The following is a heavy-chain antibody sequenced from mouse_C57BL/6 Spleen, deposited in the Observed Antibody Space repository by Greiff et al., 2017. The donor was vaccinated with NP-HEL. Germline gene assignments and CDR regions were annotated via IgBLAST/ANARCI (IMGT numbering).Heavy chain of an antibody. CDR3: ARLPPWYFDV. CDR2: ISYDGSN. Sequence: EVQLQESGPGLVKPSQSLSLTCSVTGYSITSGYYWNWIRQFPGNQLEWMGYISYDGSNNYNPSLKNRISITRDTSKNQFFLKLNSVTTEDTATYYCARLPPWYFDVWGTGTTVTVSS. J-gene: IGHJ1*03. CDR1: GYSITSGYY. D-gene: IGHD6-1*01. V-gene: IGHV3-6*01.